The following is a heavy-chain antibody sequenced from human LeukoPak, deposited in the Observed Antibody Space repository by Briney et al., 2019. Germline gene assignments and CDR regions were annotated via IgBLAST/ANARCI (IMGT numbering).Heavy chain of an antibody. V-gene: IGHV4-59*01. D-gene: IGHD6-13*01. CDR2: IYYSGST. Sequence: SETLSLTCTVSGGSISSYYWSWIRQPPGKGLEWIGYIYYSGSTNYNPSLKSRVTISVDTSKNQFSLKLSSVTAADTAVYYWARFYRGSWYYFDYWGQGTLVTVSS. CDR1: GGSISSYY. CDR3: ARFYRGSWYYFDY. J-gene: IGHJ4*02.